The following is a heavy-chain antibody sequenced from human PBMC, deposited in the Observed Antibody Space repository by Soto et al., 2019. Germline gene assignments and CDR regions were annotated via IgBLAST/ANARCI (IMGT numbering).Heavy chain of an antibody. CDR2: ISYDGSNK. D-gene: IGHD3-10*01. V-gene: IGHV3-30-3*01. CDR1: GFTFSSYA. J-gene: IGHJ6*02. CDR3: AGFSGNYYYYGMDV. Sequence: PGGSLRLSCAASGFTFSSYAMHWVRQAPGKGLEWVAVISYDGSNKYYADSVKGRFTISRDNSKNTLYLQMNSLRAEDTAVYYCAGFSGNYYYYGMDVWGQGALVTVSS.